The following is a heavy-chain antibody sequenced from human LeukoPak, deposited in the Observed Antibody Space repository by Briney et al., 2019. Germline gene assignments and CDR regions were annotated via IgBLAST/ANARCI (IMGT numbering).Heavy chain of an antibody. D-gene: IGHD4/OR15-4a*01. CDR1: GGSISSFY. CDR2: LYYRENT. V-gene: IGHV4-59*01. Sequence: PSETLSLTCTGAGGSISSFYWSWIRQPPGKGLEWLGFLYYRENTQYNPSLTRRVTISVDTYKHRSLLTLTTVIAADAAAYYCARGLDNGASYIWYFDLWGRGTLVTVSA. J-gene: IGHJ2*01. CDR3: ARGLDNGASYIWYFDL.